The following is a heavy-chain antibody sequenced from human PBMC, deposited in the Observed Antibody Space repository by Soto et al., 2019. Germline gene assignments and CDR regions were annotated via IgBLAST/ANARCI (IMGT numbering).Heavy chain of an antibody. D-gene: IGHD6-13*01. V-gene: IGHV4-4*02. CDR1: GGSISSSNW. Sequence: PSETLSLTCAVSGGSISSSNWWSWVRQPPGKGLEWIGEIYHSGSTIYNPSLKSRFTISIDNSKNTLYLQMNSLRAEDTAVYYCARDLGSSWFDYWGQGTLVTVSS. J-gene: IGHJ4*02. CDR3: ARDLGSSWFDY. CDR2: IYHSGST.